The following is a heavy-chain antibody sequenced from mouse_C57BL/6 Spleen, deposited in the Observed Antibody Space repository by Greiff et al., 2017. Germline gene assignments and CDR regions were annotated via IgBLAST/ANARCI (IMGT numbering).Heavy chain of an antibody. D-gene: IGHD2-4*01. V-gene: IGHV3-6*01. CDR3: ARGDYVLAWFAY. J-gene: IGHJ3*01. CDR2: ISYDGSN. Sequence: EVQLQQSGPGLVKPSQSLSLTCSVTGYSITSGYYWNWIRQFPGNKLEWMGYISYDGSNNYNPSLKNRISITRDTSKNQFFLKLNSVTTEDTATYYCARGDYVLAWFAYWGQGTLVTVSA. CDR1: GYSITSGYY.